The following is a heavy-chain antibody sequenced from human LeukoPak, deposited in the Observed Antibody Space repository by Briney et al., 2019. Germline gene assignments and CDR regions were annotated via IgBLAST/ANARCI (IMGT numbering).Heavy chain of an antibody. CDR1: GYTFTSND. CDR3: ARDNTVSFDY. CDR2: ISAYNGNT. J-gene: IGHJ4*02. V-gene: IGHV1-18*01. Sequence: GASVKVSCKASGYTFTSNDINWVRQATGQGLEWMGWISAYNGNTNYAQKLQGRVTMTTDTSTSTAYMELRSLRSDDTAVYYCARDNTVSFDYWGQGTLVTVSS. D-gene: IGHD4-17*01.